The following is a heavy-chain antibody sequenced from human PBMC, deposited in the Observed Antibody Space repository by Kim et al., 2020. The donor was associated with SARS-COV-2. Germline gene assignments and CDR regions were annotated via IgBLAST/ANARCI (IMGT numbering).Heavy chain of an antibody. V-gene: IGHV4-31*02. CDR3: SRLFRAAAGTGWFDP. Sequence: NPPLNSRGTISVDTTKNQFSRKLSCVTAADTAVYYCSRLFRAAAGTGWFDPWGQGTLVTVSS. D-gene: IGHD6-13*01. J-gene: IGHJ5*02.